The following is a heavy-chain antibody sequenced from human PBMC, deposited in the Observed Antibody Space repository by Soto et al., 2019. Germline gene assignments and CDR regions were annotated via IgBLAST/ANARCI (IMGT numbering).Heavy chain of an antibody. J-gene: IGHJ5*02. CDR1: GGTFSSYA. CDR2: IIPIFGTA. V-gene: IGHV1-69*01. D-gene: IGHD6-19*01. Sequence: QVQLVQSGAEVKKPGSSVKVSCKASGGTFSSYAISWVRQAPGQGLEWMGGIIPIFGTANYAQKFQGRVTISAEESKSTGYRELSRLGSEDTAVYYCGRGGGIAVAGTRWFDPWGQGTLVTVSS. CDR3: GRGGGIAVAGTRWFDP.